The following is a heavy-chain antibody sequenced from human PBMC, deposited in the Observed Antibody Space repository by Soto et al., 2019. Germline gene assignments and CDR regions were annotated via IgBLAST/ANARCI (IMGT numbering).Heavy chain of an antibody. Sequence: ESGPTLVNPTQTLTLTCTFSGFSLSTSGVGVGWIRQPPGKALEWLALIYWDDDKRYSPSLKSRLTITKDTSKNQVVLTMTNMDPVDTATYHCAHSLGYCSSTSCSVWFDPWGQGTLVTVSS. CDR2: IYWDDDK. J-gene: IGHJ5*02. D-gene: IGHD2-2*01. CDR1: GFSLSTSGVG. CDR3: AHSLGYCSSTSCSVWFDP. V-gene: IGHV2-5*02.